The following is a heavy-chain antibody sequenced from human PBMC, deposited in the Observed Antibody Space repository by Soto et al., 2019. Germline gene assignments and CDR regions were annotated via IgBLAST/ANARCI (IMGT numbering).Heavy chain of an antibody. CDR1: GYTFASYG. V-gene: IGHV1-18*01. D-gene: IGHD3-3*01. CDR3: ARLGRFLEWLPFDY. J-gene: IGHJ4*02. Sequence: ASVKVSCKASGYTFASYGISWVRQAPGQGLEWMGWISAYNGNTNYAQKLQGRVTMTTDTSTSTAYMELRSLRSDDTAVYYCARLGRFLEWLPFDYWGQGTLLTVSS. CDR2: ISAYNGNT.